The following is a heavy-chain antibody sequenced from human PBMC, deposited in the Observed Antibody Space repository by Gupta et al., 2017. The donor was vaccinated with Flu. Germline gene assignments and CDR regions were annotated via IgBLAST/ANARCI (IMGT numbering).Heavy chain of an antibody. D-gene: IGHD6-19*01. J-gene: IGHJ4*02. Sequence: EVQLLESGGGMVQPGGSLRLSCAASGFTMSSYAESWVRQAPGKGLEWVSSIGVGDTGSYYARSLKGRFTISRDNSKNTLFLQMNSLRAEDAAVYYCAKSAAKVAGSYYFDYWGQGSLVTVSS. V-gene: IGHV3-23*01. CDR2: IGVGDTGS. CDR3: AKSAAKVAGSYYFDY. CDR1: GFTMSSYA.